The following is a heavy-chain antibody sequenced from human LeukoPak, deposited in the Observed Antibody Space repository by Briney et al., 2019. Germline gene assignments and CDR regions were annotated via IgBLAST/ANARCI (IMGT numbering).Heavy chain of an antibody. V-gene: IGHV1-69*13. J-gene: IGHJ6*02. CDR1: GGTFSSYA. CDR2: IIPIFGTA. D-gene: IGHD3-10*01. Sequence: AASMKVSCKASGGTFSSYAISWVRQAPGQGLEWMGGIIPIFGTANYAQKFQGRVTITADESTSTAYMELSSLRSEDTAVYYCASPLWFGESYGMDVWGQGTTVTVSS. CDR3: ASPLWFGESYGMDV.